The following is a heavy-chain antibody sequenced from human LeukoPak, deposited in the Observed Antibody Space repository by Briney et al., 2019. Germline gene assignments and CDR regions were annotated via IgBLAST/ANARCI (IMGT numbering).Heavy chain of an antibody. D-gene: IGHD3-3*01. Sequence: ASVKVSCKASGYTFTSYDINWVRQASGQGLEWMGWMNPNSGNTGYAQKFQGRVTMTINTAIGTAYMELSRLRSDDTAVYYCASSSGGFLEWLLEGPPDYWGQGTLVTVSS. V-gene: IGHV1-8*01. CDR3: ASSSGGFLEWLLEGPPDY. J-gene: IGHJ4*02. CDR1: GYTFTSYD. CDR2: MNPNSGNT.